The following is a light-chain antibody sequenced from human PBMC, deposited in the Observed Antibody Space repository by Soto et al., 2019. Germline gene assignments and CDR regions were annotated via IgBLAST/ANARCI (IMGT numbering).Light chain of an antibody. CDR1: SSDVGGYNY. Sequence: QSVLTRPRSVSGSPGQSVTMSCTGTSSDVGGYNYVSWYQQHPGKAPKLMIYDVSKRPSGVPDRFSGSKSGNTASLTISGLQAEDEADYYCCSYAGSFYVFGTGTKVTVL. J-gene: IGLJ1*01. V-gene: IGLV2-11*01. CDR3: CSYAGSFYV. CDR2: DVS.